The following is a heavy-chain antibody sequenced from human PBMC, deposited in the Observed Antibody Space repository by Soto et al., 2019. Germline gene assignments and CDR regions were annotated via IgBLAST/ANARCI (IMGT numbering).Heavy chain of an antibody. V-gene: IGHV4-30-2*01. Sequence: PLETLSLTCAFSGCSIISGGYCWSWIRQPPGKGLEWIGYIYHSGSTYYSPSLKSRVTISVDRSKNQFSLTLTSVTAADTALYYCARYRRGTGWYYLDYWGQGILVTVSS. D-gene: IGHD6-19*01. CDR3: ARYRRGTGWYYLDY. CDR2: IYHSGST. J-gene: IGHJ4*02. CDR1: GCSIISGGYC.